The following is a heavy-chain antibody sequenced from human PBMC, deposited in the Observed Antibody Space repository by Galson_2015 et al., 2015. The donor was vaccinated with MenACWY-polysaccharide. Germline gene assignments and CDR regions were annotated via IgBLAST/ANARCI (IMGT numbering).Heavy chain of an antibody. Sequence: SLRLSCAASGFTFSNYYMAWVRQAPGKGPEWVSALSKSGADTFYADPVRGRFTISRDNSQNTLYLHMNSLRLEDTAIYYCAKDLHWYGMDVWGHGTTVTVSS. CDR2: LSKSGADT. V-gene: IGHV3-23*01. CDR3: AKDLHWYGMDV. CDR1: GFTFSNYY. J-gene: IGHJ6*02. D-gene: IGHD3/OR15-3a*01.